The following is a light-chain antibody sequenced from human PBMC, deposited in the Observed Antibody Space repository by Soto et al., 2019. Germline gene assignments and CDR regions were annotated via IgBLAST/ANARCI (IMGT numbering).Light chain of an antibody. Sequence: DIQMTQSPSTLSASVGDRVTITCRASQRLSSWLAWYQQKPGQAPKLLIYKASTLQSGVPSRFSGSGSGTEFTLTISSLQRDESATYYRQQYNHNWTFGKGTKVE. V-gene: IGKV1-5*03. CDR2: KAS. J-gene: IGKJ1*01. CDR1: QRLSSW. CDR3: QQYNHNWT.